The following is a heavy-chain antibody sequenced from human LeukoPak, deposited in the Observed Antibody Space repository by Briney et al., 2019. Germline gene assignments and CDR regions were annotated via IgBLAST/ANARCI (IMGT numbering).Heavy chain of an antibody. J-gene: IGHJ4*02. CDR2: VSYDGRSK. V-gene: IGHV3-30*04. Sequence: GKSLRLSCAASGFTFSSYAMHWARKAPGKGLEWEAIVSYDGRSKYHADSVKGRFIISRDDSKNTLYLQMNSLRAEDTALYYCARAPAFCGGDCYPARLDSWGQGTLVTVSS. D-gene: IGHD2-21*01. CDR1: GFTFSSYA. CDR3: ARAPAFCGGDCYPARLDS.